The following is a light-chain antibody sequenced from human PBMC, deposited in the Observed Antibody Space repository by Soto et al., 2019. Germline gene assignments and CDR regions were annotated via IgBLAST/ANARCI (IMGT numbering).Light chain of an antibody. CDR2: GAS. CDR1: QSVSSN. V-gene: IGKV3-15*01. CDR3: QQYNNWPYT. Sequence: EIVMTQSPATLPVSPGERATLSCRASQSVSSNLAWYQQKPGQAPRLLIYGASTRATDIPARFSGSGSGTEFTLTISSLQSEDFAVYYCQQYNNWPYTFGQGTKLEIK. J-gene: IGKJ2*01.